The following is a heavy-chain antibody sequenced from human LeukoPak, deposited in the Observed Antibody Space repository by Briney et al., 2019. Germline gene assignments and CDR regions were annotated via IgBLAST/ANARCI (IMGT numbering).Heavy chain of an antibody. J-gene: IGHJ6*02. V-gene: IGHV6-1*01. D-gene: IGHD3-10*01. CDR1: GDSVSSNSAA. CDR3: AREDYGSGSYYTDYYYGMDV. CDR2: TYYRSKWYN. Sequence: SQTLSLTCAISGDSVSSNSAAWNWIRQSPSRGLEWLGRTYYRSKWYNDYAVSVKSRITINPDTSKNQFSLQLNSVTPEDTAVYYCAREDYGSGSYYTDYYYGMDVWGQGTTVTVSS.